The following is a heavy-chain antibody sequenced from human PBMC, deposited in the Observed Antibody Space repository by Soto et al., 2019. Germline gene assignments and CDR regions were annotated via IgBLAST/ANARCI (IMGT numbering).Heavy chain of an antibody. V-gene: IGHV3-23*01. CDR1: GFTFSSYA. Sequence: EVQLLESGGGLVQPGGSLRLSCAASGFTFSSYAMSWVRQAPGKGLEWVSAISGSGGSTYYADSVKGRLTISRDNSKNTLYLQMNSLRAEDTAVYYCAKVRDYYDSSGYYNFDYWGQGTLVTVSS. CDR3: AKVRDYYDSSGYYNFDY. D-gene: IGHD3-22*01. J-gene: IGHJ4*02. CDR2: ISGSGGST.